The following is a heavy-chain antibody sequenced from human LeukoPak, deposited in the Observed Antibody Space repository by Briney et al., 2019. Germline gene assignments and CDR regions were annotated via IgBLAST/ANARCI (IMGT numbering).Heavy chain of an antibody. CDR2: IIPIFGTA. J-gene: IGHJ4*02. D-gene: IGHD5-12*01. CDR1: GGTFSSYA. Sequence: SVKVSCKAFGGTFSSYAISWVRQAPGQGLEWMGGIIPIFGTANYAQKFQGRVTITTDESTSTAYMELNSLKTEDTAVYYCARGDGYDRRSFDYWGRGTLVTVSS. CDR3: ARGDGYDRRSFDY. V-gene: IGHV1-69*05.